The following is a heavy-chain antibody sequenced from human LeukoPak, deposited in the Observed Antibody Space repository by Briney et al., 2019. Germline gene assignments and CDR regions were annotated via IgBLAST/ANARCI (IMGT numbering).Heavy chain of an antibody. CDR2: ISSSSSYT. CDR3: GSAGQGRGVGGDSRCMDV. J-gene: IGHJ6*02. CDR1: GLTFSSYS. V-gene: IGHV3-11*03. D-gene: IGHD3-16*01. Sequence: PGGSLRLSCAASGLTFSSYSMRWIRQAPGKGLEWVSYISSSSSYTNYADSVKGRFTISRDNAKNTLYLQMNSLRAEDTAVYYCGSAGQGRGVGGDSRCMDVWGQGTTVTVSS.